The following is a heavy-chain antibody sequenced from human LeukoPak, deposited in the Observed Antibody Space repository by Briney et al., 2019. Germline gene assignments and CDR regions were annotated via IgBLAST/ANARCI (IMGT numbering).Heavy chain of an antibody. V-gene: IGHV3-23*01. Sequence: GGSLRLSCAASGFTFSSYAMSWVRQAPGKGLEWVSAISGSGGSTYYADSVKGRFTISRDNSKNTLYLQMNSLRAEDTAVYYRATKVGRLEYFDYWGQGTLVTVSS. D-gene: IGHD3-16*01. J-gene: IGHJ4*02. CDR1: GFTFSSYA. CDR3: ATKVGRLEYFDY. CDR2: ISGSGGST.